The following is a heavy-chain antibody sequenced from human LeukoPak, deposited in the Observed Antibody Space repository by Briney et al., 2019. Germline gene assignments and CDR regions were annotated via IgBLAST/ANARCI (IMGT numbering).Heavy chain of an antibody. CDR1: GGTFSSYA. J-gene: IGHJ6*03. D-gene: IGHD1-26*01. CDR2: IIPIFGTA. Sequence: SVKVSCKASGGTFSSYAISWVRQAPAQGLEWMGRIIPIFGTANYAQKFQGRVTITTDESTSTAYMELSSLRSEDTAVYYCERDLGIVGATTSYYYYMDVRGKGTTVTVSS. V-gene: IGHV1-69*05. CDR3: ERDLGIVGATTSYYYYMDV.